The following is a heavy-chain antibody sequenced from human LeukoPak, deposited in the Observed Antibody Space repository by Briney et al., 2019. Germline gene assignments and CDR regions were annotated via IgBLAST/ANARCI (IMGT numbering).Heavy chain of an antibody. CDR3: ARGQTAVDWFDP. CDR2: INHSGST. D-gene: IGHD5-18*01. Sequence: SETLSLTCTVSGGSISSYYWSWIRQPPGKGLEWIGEINHSGSTNYNPSLKSRVTISVDTSKNQFSLKLSSVTAADTAVYYCARGQTAVDWFDPWGQGTLVTVSS. J-gene: IGHJ5*02. V-gene: IGHV4-34*01. CDR1: GGSISSYY.